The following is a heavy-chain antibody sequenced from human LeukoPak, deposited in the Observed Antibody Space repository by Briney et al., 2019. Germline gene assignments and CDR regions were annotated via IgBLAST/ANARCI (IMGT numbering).Heavy chain of an antibody. D-gene: IGHD5-18*01. J-gene: IGHJ4*02. CDR3: ARTDGKQLPPRF. CDR2: IDYSGST. Sequence: SETLSLTCTVSGGSISSSSYYWSWIRQPPGKGLEWIGYIDYSGSTNYNPSLKSRVTISVDTSKNQFSLKLSSVTAADTAVYFCARTDGKQLPPRFWGQGTLVTVSS. V-gene: IGHV4-61*05. CDR1: GGSISSSSYY.